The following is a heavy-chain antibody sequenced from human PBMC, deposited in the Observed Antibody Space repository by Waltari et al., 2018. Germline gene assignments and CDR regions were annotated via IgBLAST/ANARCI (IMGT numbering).Heavy chain of an antibody. CDR1: GGTFTSYA. V-gene: IGHV1-69*01. Sequence: QLVQSGAEVKKPGSSVKVSCQASGGTFTSYAISWVRQAPGQGLEWMGGIMPLSGSTNYAQKFQGRLTMTADDSTSTAYMDLSGLTSDDTAVYFCAKKLPTSTWKYFYHGLDVWGQGTTVVVSS. CDR2: IMPLSGST. CDR3: AKKLPTSTWKYFYHGLDV. D-gene: IGHD6-13*01. J-gene: IGHJ6*02.